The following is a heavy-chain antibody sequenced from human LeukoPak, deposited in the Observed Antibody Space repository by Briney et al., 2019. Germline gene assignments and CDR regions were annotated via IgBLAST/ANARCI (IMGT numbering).Heavy chain of an antibody. V-gene: IGHV3-15*01. Sequence: AGGSLRLSCAASGFTFSNAWMSWVRQAPGKGLEWVGRIKSKTDGGTTDYAAPVKGRFTISRDDSKNTLYLQMNSLKTEDTAVYYCTTDLFPPYYYDSSGYYYWGQGTLVTVSS. D-gene: IGHD3-22*01. CDR1: GFTFSNAW. J-gene: IGHJ4*02. CDR3: TTDLFPPYYYDSSGYYY. CDR2: IKSKTDGGTT.